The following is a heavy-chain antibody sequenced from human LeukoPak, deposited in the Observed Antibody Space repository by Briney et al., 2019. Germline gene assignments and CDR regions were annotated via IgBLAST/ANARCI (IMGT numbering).Heavy chain of an antibody. V-gene: IGHV5-51*01. D-gene: IGHD6-19*01. J-gene: IGHJ4*02. CDR2: IYPGDSDT. CDR3: ASRRGWYMHPYYFDY. CDR1: GYSFTSYW. Sequence: GESLKIACKGSGYSFTSYWIGWVRQMPGKGLEWMGIIYPGDSDTRYSPSFQGQVTISADKSISTAYLQWSSLKASDTAMYYCASRRGWYMHPYYFDYWGQGTLVTVSS.